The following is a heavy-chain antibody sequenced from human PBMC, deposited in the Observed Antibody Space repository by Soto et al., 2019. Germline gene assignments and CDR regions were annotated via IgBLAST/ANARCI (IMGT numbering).Heavy chain of an antibody. V-gene: IGHV3-15*01. CDR3: TTPLGYCSGGSCVRYFDY. D-gene: IGHD2-15*01. CDR1: GFTFSNAW. Sequence: GGSLRLSCAASGFTFSNAWMSWVRQAPGKGLEWVGRIKSKTDGGTTDYAAPVKGRFTISRDDSKNTLYLQMNSLKTEDTAVYYCTTPLGYCSGGSCVRYFDYWGQGTLVTVSS. CDR2: IKSKTDGGTT. J-gene: IGHJ4*02.